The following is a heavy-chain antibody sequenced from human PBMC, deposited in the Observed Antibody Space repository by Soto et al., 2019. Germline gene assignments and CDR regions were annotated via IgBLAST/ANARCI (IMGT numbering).Heavy chain of an antibody. CDR2: ISSSSSYI. Sequence: EVQLLESGGGLVQPGGSLRLSCAASGFIFSNYSMNWVRQAPGKGLEWVSSISSSSSYIYYADSVKGRFTISRDNAKNSLYLQMNSLRAEDTAVYYCARGRYCSSTSCYAASEGWFDPWGQGTLVTVSS. D-gene: IGHD2-2*01. V-gene: IGHV3-21*01. J-gene: IGHJ5*02. CDR1: GFIFSNYS. CDR3: ARGRYCSSTSCYAASEGWFDP.